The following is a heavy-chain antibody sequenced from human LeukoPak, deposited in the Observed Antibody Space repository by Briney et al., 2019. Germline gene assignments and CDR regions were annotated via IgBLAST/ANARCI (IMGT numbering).Heavy chain of an antibody. CDR1: GFTFSSYS. J-gene: IGHJ6*03. V-gene: IGHV3-48*01. D-gene: IGHD3-16*01. CDR2: ISSSSSTI. CDR3: ARDRGGYYYYMDV. Sequence: PGGSLRLSCAASGFTFSSYSMNWVRQAPGKGLEWVSYISSSSSTIYYADSVKGRFTISRDNAKNSLYLQMNSLRAEDTAVYYCARDRGGYYYYMDVWGKGTTVTISS.